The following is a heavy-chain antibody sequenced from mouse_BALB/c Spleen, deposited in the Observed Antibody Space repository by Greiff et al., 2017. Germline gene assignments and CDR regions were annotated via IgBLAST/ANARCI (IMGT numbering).Heavy chain of an antibody. CDR2: ISSGGSYT. CDR3: AREGADY. V-gene: IGHV5-9-4*01. J-gene: IGHJ2*01. Sequence: EVKLVESGGGLVKPGGSLKLSCAASGFTFSSYAMSWVRQSPEKRLEWVAEISSGGSYTYYPDTVTGRFTISRDNAKNTLYLEMSSLRSVDTAMYYCAREGADYWGQGTTLTVSS. CDR1: GFTFSSYA.